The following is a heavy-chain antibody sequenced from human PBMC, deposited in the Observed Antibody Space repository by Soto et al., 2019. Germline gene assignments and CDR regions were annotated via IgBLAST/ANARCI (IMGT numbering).Heavy chain of an antibody. CDR2: ISGSGGST. CDR3: AKEERWSSTSCYSEDGNWFDP. D-gene: IGHD2-2*01. CDR1: GFTFSSYA. V-gene: IGHV3-23*01. J-gene: IGHJ5*02. Sequence: GGSLRLSCAASGFTFSSYAMSWVRQAPGKGLEWVSAISGSGGSTYYADSVKGRFTISRDNSKNTLYLQMNSLRAEDTAVYYCAKEERWSSTSCYSEDGNWFDPWGQGTLVTVSS.